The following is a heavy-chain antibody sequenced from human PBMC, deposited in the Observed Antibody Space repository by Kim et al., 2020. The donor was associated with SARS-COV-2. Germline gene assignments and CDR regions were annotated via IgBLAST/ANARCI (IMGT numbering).Heavy chain of an antibody. V-gene: IGHV3-43*01. CDR3: ARGPRWLQFGFFDF. CDR1: GFTFDGYT. D-gene: IGHD5-12*01. J-gene: IGHJ4*02. Sequence: GGSLRLSCAASGFTFDGYTMHWVRQAPGRGLEWVSLISWDGTTTYYIDSVKGRFTISRDNSKNFLYLQMNSLRTEDTALYYCARGPRWLQFGFFDFWGQG. CDR2: ISWDGTTT.